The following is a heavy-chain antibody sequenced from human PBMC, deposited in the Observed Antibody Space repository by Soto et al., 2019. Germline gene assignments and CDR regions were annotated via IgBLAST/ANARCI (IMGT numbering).Heavy chain of an antibody. V-gene: IGHV4-30-4*01. CDR3: ARGTTGSSCYPG. D-gene: IGHD2-15*01. J-gene: IGHJ4*02. CDR1: GDSITTGESY. Sequence: QVQLQESGPGQGKPSQTLSLTCTVSGDSITTGESYWTWIRQPPRKGLEWIGYIFHNGDTYYNTSLQSRLARSIDASRTQFSLRLSSVTAADTSVYYCARGTTGSSCYPGWGRGTLFTVAS. CDR2: IFHNGDT.